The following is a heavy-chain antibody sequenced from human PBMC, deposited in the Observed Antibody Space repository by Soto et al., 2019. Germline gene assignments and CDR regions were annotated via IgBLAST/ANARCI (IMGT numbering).Heavy chain of an antibody. CDR3: ARDQGYGDYPPHYYMDV. CDR1: GFTFSSYW. D-gene: IGHD4-17*01. CDR2: IKQDGSEK. V-gene: IGHV3-7*01. Sequence: GGSLRLSCAASGFTFSSYWMSWVRQAPGKGLEWVANIKQDGSEKYYVDSVKGRFTISRDNAKNSLYLQMNSLRAEDMAVYYCARDQGYGDYPPHYYMDVWGKGTTVTVSS. J-gene: IGHJ6*03.